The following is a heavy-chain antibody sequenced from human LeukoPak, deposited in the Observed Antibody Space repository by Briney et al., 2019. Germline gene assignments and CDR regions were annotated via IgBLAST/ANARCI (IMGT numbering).Heavy chain of an antibody. CDR2: IYYSGTT. V-gene: IGHV4-59*01. CDR3: ARGTAAAGMWSPLDY. Sequence: SETLSLTCTVSGGSISTYYWSWIRQPPGEGLEWIGSIYYSGTTNSNPSLKSRATISVDTSKNHLSLKVSSVTAADTAVYYCARGTAAAGMWSPLDYWGQGTLVTVSS. CDR1: GGSISTYY. J-gene: IGHJ4*02. D-gene: IGHD6-13*01.